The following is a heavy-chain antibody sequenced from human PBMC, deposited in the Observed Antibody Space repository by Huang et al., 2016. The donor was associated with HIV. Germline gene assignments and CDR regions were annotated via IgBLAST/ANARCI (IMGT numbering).Heavy chain of an antibody. CDR2: VIPIFGTA. Sequence: QVLLVQSGAEVRKPGSSVKVSCTAFGGTFSSYAISWVRQAPGQGLELMGGVIPIFGTANYTQKVQGRVTITVDESTNTGYMELTRLTSEDTAVYYCARTAYSYGFRQGYNWFDPWGQGTPVTVSS. J-gene: IGHJ5*02. CDR3: ARTAYSYGFRQGYNWFDP. CDR1: GGTFSSYA. V-gene: IGHV1-69*13. D-gene: IGHD5-18*01.